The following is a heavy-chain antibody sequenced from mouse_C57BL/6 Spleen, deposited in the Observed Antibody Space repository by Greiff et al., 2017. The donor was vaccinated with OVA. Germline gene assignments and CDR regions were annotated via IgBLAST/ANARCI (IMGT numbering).Heavy chain of an antibody. D-gene: IGHD2-5*01. Sequence: EVKLMESGPGLAKPSQTLSLTCSVTGYSITSDYWNWIRKFPGNKLEYMGYISYSGSTYYNPSPKSRISLTRDTSKNQYYLQLNSVTTEDTATYYCAIAYYSNYERYFDVWGTGTTVTVSS. CDR2: ISYSGST. CDR3: AIAYYSNYERYFDV. V-gene: IGHV3-8*01. J-gene: IGHJ1*03. CDR1: GYSITSDY.